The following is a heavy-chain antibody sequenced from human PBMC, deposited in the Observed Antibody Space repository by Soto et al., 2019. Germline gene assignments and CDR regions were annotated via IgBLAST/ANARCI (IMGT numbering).Heavy chain of an antibody. CDR3: AASKKRNYYFFDY. J-gene: IGHJ4*02. Sequence: PSETLSLTCNVSGVSISTYYWSWIRQPPGKNLEWLGYIYYSGSTFYNPSLKSRLTISVDTSKNQFSLKLSSVTTADTAIYYCAASKKRNYYFFDYWGQGTLVTVSS. V-gene: IGHV4-59*01. D-gene: IGHD1-26*01. CDR1: GVSISTYY. CDR2: IYYSGST.